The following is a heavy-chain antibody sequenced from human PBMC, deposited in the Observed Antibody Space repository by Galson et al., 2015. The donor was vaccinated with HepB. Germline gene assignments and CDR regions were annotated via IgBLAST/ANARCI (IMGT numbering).Heavy chain of an antibody. D-gene: IGHD4-11*01. CDR2: IKQDGSET. CDR3: ARDRFLGYSNDY. J-gene: IGHJ4*02. Sequence: SLRLSCAVSGFTFTSYWMSWVRQAPGKGLEWVANIKQDGSETNYADSVQGRFTISRDNAKNSLYLQMNILRAEDTAVYYCARDRFLGYSNDYWGQGTLVTVSS. CDR1: GFTFTSYW. V-gene: IGHV3-7*01.